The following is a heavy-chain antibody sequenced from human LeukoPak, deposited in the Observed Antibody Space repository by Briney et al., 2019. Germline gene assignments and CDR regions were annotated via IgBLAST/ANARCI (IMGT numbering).Heavy chain of an antibody. D-gene: IGHD6-19*01. Sequence: GASVKVSCKASGYTFTGYYMHWARQAPGQGLEWMGWINPNSGGTNYAQKFQGRVTMTRDTSISTAYMELSRLRSDGTAVYYCARGVAVAGTADYWGQGTLVTVSS. J-gene: IGHJ4*02. V-gene: IGHV1-2*02. CDR3: ARGVAVAGTADY. CDR1: GYTFTGYY. CDR2: INPNSGGT.